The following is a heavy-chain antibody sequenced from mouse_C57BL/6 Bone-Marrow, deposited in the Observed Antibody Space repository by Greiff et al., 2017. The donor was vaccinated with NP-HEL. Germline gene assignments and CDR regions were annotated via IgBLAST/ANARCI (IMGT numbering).Heavy chain of an antibody. CDR2: LRNTANGYTT. Sequence: EVQLVESGGGLVQPGGSLSLSCAASGFTFPAYSLSWVRPPPGKALAFLCFLRNTANGYTTEYSASVKGRFTISRDNSQSILYLQMNALRAEDSATYYCARSIYYDYADDPFYAMDYWGQGTSVTVSS. V-gene: IGHV7-3*01. CDR1: GFTFPAYS. D-gene: IGHD2-4*01. J-gene: IGHJ4*01. CDR3: ARSIYYDYADDPFYAMDY.